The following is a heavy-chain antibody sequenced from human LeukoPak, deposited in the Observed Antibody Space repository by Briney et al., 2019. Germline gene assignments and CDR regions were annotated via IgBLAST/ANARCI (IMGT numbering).Heavy chain of an antibody. CDR2: INPNSGGT. V-gene: IGHV1-2*02. CDR3: ARGAVRYFDWLFPNDAFDI. J-gene: IGHJ3*02. D-gene: IGHD3-9*01. Sequence: GASVKVSCKASGYTFTSYYMHWVRQAPGQGLEWMGWINPNSGGTNYAQKFQGRVTMTRDTSISAAYMELSRLRSDDTAVYYCARGAVRYFDWLFPNDAFDIWGQGTMVTVSS. CDR1: GYTFTSYY.